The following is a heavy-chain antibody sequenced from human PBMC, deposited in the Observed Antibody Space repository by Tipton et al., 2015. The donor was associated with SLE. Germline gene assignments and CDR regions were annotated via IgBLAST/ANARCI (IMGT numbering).Heavy chain of an antibody. J-gene: IGHJ4*02. Sequence: TLSLTCAVYGGSFSGYYWSWIRQPPGKGLEWIGEINHSGSPNYNPSLKSRVTISVDTSKNQFSLKLSSVTAADTAVYYCAIIIAVAGYGGYFDCWGQGTLVTVSS. CDR2: INHSGSP. V-gene: IGHV4-34*01. D-gene: IGHD6-19*01. CDR1: GGSFSGYY. CDR3: AIIIAVAGYGGYFDC.